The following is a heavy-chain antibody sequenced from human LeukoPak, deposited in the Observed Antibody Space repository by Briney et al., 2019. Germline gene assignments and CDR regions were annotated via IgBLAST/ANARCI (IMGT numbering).Heavy chain of an antibody. D-gene: IGHD6-13*01. Sequence: SETLPLTCAVYGGSFSGYYWSWIRQPPGKGLEWIREINHSGSTNYSPSLKSRVTISVDTSKNQFSLKLSSVTAADTAVYYCARGVSQQLVILRRHWFDPWGQGTLVTVSS. CDR1: GGSFSGYY. V-gene: IGHV4-34*01. J-gene: IGHJ5*02. CDR3: ARGVSQQLVILRRHWFDP. CDR2: INHSGST.